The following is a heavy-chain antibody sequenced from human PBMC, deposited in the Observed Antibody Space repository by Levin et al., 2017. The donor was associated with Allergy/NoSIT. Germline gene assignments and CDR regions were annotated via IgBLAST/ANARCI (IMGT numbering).Heavy chain of an antibody. Sequence: PGGSLRLSCKASGGTFSSYAISWVRQAPGQGLEWMGGIIPIFGTANYAQKFQGRVTITADESTSTAYMELSSLRSEDTAVYYCASLLAGIAAAGNGGWFDPWGQGTLVTVSS. CDR2: IIPIFGTA. CDR3: ASLLAGIAAAGNGGWFDP. V-gene: IGHV1-69*01. D-gene: IGHD6-13*01. CDR1: GGTFSSYA. J-gene: IGHJ5*02.